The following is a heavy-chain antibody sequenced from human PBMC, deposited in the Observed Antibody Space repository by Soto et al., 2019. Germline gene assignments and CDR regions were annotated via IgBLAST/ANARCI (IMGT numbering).Heavy chain of an antibody. CDR2: ISGRGGST. V-gene: IGHV3-23*01. CDR3: AKSRYSDSSGDFYDY. J-gene: IGHJ4*02. CDR1: GFTFSNYA. Sequence: PGGSLRLSCTASGFTFSNYAMSWFRQAPDQGLEWVSAISGRGGSTYYADSVKGRFTISRDNSNNTLFLQMNSLRAEDTAVYYCAKSRYSDSSGDFYDYWGQGTLVTVSS. D-gene: IGHD3-22*01.